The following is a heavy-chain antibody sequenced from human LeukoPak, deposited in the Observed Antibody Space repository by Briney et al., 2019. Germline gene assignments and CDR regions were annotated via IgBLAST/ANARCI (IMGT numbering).Heavy chain of an antibody. Sequence: GGSLRLSCAASGFSFSDSVMHWVRQASGKGLEWVGRIRRKGHNYATEYAASVKGRFTISRDDSRSTAYLQMNSLKTEDTAVYYCTPGRYGGYGFYFDYWGQGTLVTVSS. D-gene: IGHD5-12*01. J-gene: IGHJ4*02. CDR2: IRRKGHNYAT. CDR3: TPGRYGGYGFYFDY. CDR1: GFSFSDSV. V-gene: IGHV3-73*01.